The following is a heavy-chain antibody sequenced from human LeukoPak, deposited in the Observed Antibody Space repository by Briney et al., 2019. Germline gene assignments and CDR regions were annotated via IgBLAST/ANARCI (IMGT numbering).Heavy chain of an antibody. CDR3: AKKMGSGTYSTFDM. CDR2: INGSGGTT. J-gene: IGHJ3*02. Sequence: GGSLRLSCAASKFTFSNYAMSWVRQAPGKGLEWVSAINGSGGTTYYAESVKGRFTISRDNSKNTVYLQVNSLRAEDTAVYYCAKKMGSGTYSTFDMWGQGTMVTVSS. CDR1: KFTFSNYA. V-gene: IGHV3-23*01. D-gene: IGHD1-26*01.